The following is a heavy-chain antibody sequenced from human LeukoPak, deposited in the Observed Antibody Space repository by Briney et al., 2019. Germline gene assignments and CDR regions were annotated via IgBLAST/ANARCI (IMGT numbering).Heavy chain of an antibody. CDR2: VYYSGSI. D-gene: IGHD6-19*01. V-gene: IGHV4-39*01. Sequence: SETLSLTCTVSGGSISRSSYYWGWIRQPPGKGLEWIGAVYYSGSIYYNPSLKSRVIISVDTSKNQFSLKLSSVTAADTAVYYCARRFDTSGWVDYWGQGTLVTVSS. CDR3: ARRFDTSGWVDY. CDR1: GGSISRSSYY. J-gene: IGHJ4*02.